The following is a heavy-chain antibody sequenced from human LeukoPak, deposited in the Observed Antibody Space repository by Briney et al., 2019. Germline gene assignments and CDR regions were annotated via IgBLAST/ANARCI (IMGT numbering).Heavy chain of an antibody. J-gene: IGHJ4*02. D-gene: IGHD3-22*01. CDR3: ARAYDSSGLH. CDR1: GYSISSGYY. CDR2: IYHSGST. Sequence: SETLSLTCTVSGYSISSGYYWGWIRQPPGKGLEWIGSIYHSGSTYYNPSLKSRVTISVDTSKNQFSLKLSSVTAADTAVYYCARAYDSSGLHWGQGTLVTVSS. V-gene: IGHV4-38-2*02.